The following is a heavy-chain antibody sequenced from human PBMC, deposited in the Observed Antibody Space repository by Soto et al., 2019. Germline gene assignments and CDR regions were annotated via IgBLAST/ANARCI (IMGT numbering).Heavy chain of an antibody. J-gene: IGHJ5*02. D-gene: IGHD5-12*01. CDR2: ISYDGSNK. Sequence: GGSLRLSCAASGFTFSSYGMHWVRQAPGKGLEWVAVISYDGSNKYYADSVKGRFTISRDNSKNTLYLQMNSLRAEDTAVYYCAKDLGKDIVATIPPAAWGQGTLVTVSS. V-gene: IGHV3-30*18. CDR3: AKDLGKDIVATIPPAA. CDR1: GFTFSSYG.